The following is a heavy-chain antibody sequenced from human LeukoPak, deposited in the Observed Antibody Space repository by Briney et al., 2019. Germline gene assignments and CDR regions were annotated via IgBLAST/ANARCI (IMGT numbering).Heavy chain of an antibody. D-gene: IGHD1-1*01. CDR1: GFTFSSYW. CDR3: VRGTMNAIDQLDL. J-gene: IGHJ5*02. V-gene: IGHV3-74*01. CDR2: ISHHESIA. Sequence: GGSLRLSCVASGFTFSSYWMHWVRQAPGKGLVWASRISHHESIAAYADSVKGRLTISRDNAKNTLYLQMNSLSAEDTAVFYCVRGTMNAIDQLDLWGQGTLVTVSS.